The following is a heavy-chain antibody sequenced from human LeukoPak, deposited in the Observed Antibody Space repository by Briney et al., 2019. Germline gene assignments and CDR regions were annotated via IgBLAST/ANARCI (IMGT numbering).Heavy chain of an antibody. J-gene: IGHJ4*02. CDR1: GFTFSSYE. CDR3: ARDQAYFDY. Sequence: PGGSLRLSCAASGFTFSSYEMNWVRQAPGKGLEWVAVIWYDGSNKYYADSVKGRFTISRDNSKNTLYLQMNSLRTEDTAVYYCARDQAYFDYWGQGTLVTVSS. V-gene: IGHV3-33*08. CDR2: IWYDGSNK.